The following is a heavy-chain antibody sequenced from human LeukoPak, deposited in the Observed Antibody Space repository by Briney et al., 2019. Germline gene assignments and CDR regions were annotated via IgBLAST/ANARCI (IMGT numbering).Heavy chain of an antibody. V-gene: IGHV1-18*01. CDR1: GYTFTSYG. CDR2: INTYNGDT. CDR3: ARGSSWYYFDY. D-gene: IGHD6-13*01. Sequence: ASVKVSCKASGYTFTSYGISWVRQAPGQRLEWMGWINTYNGDTNYIQKFQGRVTGTTDTSTTTAYMELRSLRSDDTAVYYCARGSSWYYFDYWGQGTLVTVSS. J-gene: IGHJ4*02.